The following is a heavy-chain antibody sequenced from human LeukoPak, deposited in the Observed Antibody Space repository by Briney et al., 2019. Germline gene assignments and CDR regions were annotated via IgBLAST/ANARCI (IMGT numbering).Heavy chain of an antibody. J-gene: IGHJ4*02. D-gene: IGHD3-16*01. CDR1: GYNFTSYW. V-gene: IGHV5-51*01. Sequence: GESLKISCKGSGYNFTSYWIAWVRQMPGKGLEWMGIICPGDSDTRYSPSFQGQVTISADKSISTAYLQWSSLKASDTAMYYCARQSPYRAPLQNWGQGTLVTVSS. CDR2: ICPGDSDT. CDR3: ARQSPYRAPLQN.